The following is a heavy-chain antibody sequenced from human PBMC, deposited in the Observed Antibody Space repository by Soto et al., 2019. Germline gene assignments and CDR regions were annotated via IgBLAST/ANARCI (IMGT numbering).Heavy chain of an antibody. J-gene: IGHJ4*02. CDR3: ARDGPLRPLGF. Sequence: SETLSLTCAVYGGSFSGYYWSWIRQPPGKGLEWIGEINHSGSTNYNPSLKSRVTISVDTSKNQFSLKLSSVTAADTAVYYCARDGPLRPLGFWGQGTLVTVSS. V-gene: IGHV4-34*01. CDR2: INHSGST. D-gene: IGHD4-17*01. CDR1: GGSFSGYY.